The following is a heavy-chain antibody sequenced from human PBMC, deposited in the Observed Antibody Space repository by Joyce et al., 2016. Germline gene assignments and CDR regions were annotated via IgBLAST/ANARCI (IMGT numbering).Heavy chain of an antibody. D-gene: IGHD3-10*01. V-gene: IGHV1-69*01. Sequence: QLQLVQSGAERKKPGSSVKVSCKDSGDTFSTYAFNWVRQVPGQGLEWMGGIIPSSGTLKYEQKFQGRLTIIADDSTNTVYMQLSNLMSEDTAVYFCARHIDHLWFREFHIWGQGTLVTVSS. J-gene: IGHJ4*02. CDR3: ARHIDHLWFREFHI. CDR2: IIPSSGTL. CDR1: GDTFSTYA.